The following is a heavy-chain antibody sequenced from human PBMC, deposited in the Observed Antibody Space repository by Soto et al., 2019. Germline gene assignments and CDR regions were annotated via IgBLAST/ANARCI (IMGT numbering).Heavy chain of an antibody. D-gene: IGHD6-6*01. CDR2: LSWNSGKN. V-gene: IGHV3-9*01. CDR3: AKGDSGSPSYGMDV. Sequence: EVQLVESGGGLVQPGRSLRRSCAASGFSFDDYAMHWVRQVPGKGLEWVSGLSWNSGKNGYADSVKGRFTVSRDNTKNCVYLQMNSLRGEDTALYYCAKGDSGSPSYGMDVWGQGTTVTVSS. CDR1: GFSFDDYA. J-gene: IGHJ6*02.